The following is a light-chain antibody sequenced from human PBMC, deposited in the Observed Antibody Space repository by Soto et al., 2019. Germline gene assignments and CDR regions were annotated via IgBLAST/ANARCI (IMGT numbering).Light chain of an antibody. V-gene: IGLV2-23*01. J-gene: IGLJ2*01. CDR1: SRNVGSYNL. CDR3: CSYAGSTTLL. CDR2: EAT. Sequence: QSALTQPASVSGSPGQSITISCIGTSRNVGSYNLVSWYQQHPGKAPKLMIYEATKRPSGISDRFSGSKSGNTASLTISGRQAEDEADYYCCSYAGSTTLLFGGGTKLTVL.